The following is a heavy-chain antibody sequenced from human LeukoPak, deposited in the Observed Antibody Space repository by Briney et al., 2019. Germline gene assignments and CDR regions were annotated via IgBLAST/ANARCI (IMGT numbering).Heavy chain of an antibody. CDR2: INWNGATT. CDR1: GFTFEESG. V-gene: IGHV3-20*04. Sequence: PGGSLRLSCVASGFTFEESGFTWVRQPPGKGLEWVPGINWNGATTAYADSVRGRFTISRDNARASVYLQMDSLRADDTALYFCARGVGTPVPDFFDDWGQGTLVTVSS. D-gene: IGHD1-26*01. CDR3: ARGVGTPVPDFFDD. J-gene: IGHJ4*02.